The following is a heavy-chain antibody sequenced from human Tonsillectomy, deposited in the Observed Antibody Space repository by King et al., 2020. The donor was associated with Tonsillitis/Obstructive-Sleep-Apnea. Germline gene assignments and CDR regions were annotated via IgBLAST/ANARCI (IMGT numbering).Heavy chain of an antibody. CDR2: IYHSGST. V-gene: IGHV4-4*02. J-gene: IGHJ4*02. D-gene: IGHD2-15*01. CDR1: GGSISSNNW. Sequence: QLQESGTGLVKPSGTLSLTCAVSGGSISSNNWWSWVRQPPGRGLEWIGEIYHSGSTNYNPSLKSRVTISVDKSKNQFSLNLSSVTAADTAVYFCARVEDCSGGSCYFAYWGQGTLVTVSS. CDR3: ARVEDCSGGSCYFAY.